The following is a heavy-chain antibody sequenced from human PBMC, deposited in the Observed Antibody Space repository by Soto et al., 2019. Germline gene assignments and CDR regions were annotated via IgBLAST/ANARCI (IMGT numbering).Heavy chain of an antibody. Sequence: QVQLVQSGPEVKKPGASVKVSCKTSGYTFIRYGITWVRQAPGQGLEWMGWISVDNGRTNYAQKFQGRVTMTTDTATRTVYMELRSLRSDDTDVYSCASGEGWFDPWGQGTLVTVSS. CDR1: GYTFIRYG. V-gene: IGHV1-18*01. CDR2: ISVDNGRT. J-gene: IGHJ5*02. CDR3: ASGEGWFDP.